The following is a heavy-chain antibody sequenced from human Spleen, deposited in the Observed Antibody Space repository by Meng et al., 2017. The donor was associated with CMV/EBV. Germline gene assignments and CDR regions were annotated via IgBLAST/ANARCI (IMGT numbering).Heavy chain of an antibody. CDR3: ARVGDCSSTSCPYYYYYGMDV. CDR2: ISSSGSYI. J-gene: IGHJ6*02. CDR1: GFTFSSYS. Sequence: GESLKISCAASGFTFSSYSMNWVRQAPGKELEWVSSISSSGSYIYYADSVKGRFTISRDNAKNSLYLQMNSLRAEDTAVYYCARVGDCSSTSCPYYYYYGMDVWGQGTTVTVSS. V-gene: IGHV3-21*01. D-gene: IGHD2-2*01.